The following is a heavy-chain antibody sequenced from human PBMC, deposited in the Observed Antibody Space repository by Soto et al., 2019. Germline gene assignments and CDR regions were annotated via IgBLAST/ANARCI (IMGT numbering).Heavy chain of an antibody. CDR2: IYYSGGT. D-gene: IGHD2-2*01. J-gene: IGHJ6*03. CDR1: GGSISSSSYY. CDR3: ARLYCSSTSCYYYYYYYMDV. Sequence: SETLSLTCTVSGGSISSSSYYWGWIRQPPGKGLEWIGSIYYSGGTYYNPSLKSRVTISVDTSKNQFSLKLSSVTAADTAVYFCARLYCSSTSCYYYYYYYMDVWGKGTTVTVSS. V-gene: IGHV4-39*01.